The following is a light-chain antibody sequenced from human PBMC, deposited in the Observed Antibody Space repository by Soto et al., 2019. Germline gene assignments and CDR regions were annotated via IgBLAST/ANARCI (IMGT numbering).Light chain of an antibody. CDR3: QKHNSAPPVT. CDR1: QGNNNY. Sequence: DIQMTQSPSSLSASVGDRVTITCRASQGNNNYLAWYQQKPGKAPKLLIYAASTLQSGVPSRFSGSGSGTDFTLTISSLQPEDVATYYCQKHNSAPPVTFGPGTKVGV. V-gene: IGKV1-27*01. J-gene: IGKJ3*01. CDR2: AAS.